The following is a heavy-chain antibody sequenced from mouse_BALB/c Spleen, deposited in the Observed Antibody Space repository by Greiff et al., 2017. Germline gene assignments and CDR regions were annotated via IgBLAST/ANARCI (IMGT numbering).Heavy chain of an antibody. CDR1: GFNIKDTY. J-gene: IGHJ3*01. CDR3: ARHLPFAY. D-gene: IGHD5-1*01. Sequence: EVQLVESGAELVKPGASVKLSCTASGFNIKDTYMHWVKQRPEQGLEWIGRIDPANGNTKYDPKFQGKATITADTSSNTAYLQLSSLTSEDTAVYYCARHLPFAYWGQGTLVTVSA. V-gene: IGHV14-3*02. CDR2: IDPANGNT.